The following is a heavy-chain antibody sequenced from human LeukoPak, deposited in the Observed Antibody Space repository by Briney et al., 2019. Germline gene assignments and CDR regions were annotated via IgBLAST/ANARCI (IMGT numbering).Heavy chain of an antibody. J-gene: IGHJ4*02. CDR1: GGTFSSYA. CDR2: IIPILGIA. CDR3: ARGQWLVAYYFDY. D-gene: IGHD6-19*01. V-gene: IGHV1-69*04. Sequence: SVKVSCKASGGTFSSYAISWVRQAPGQGLEWMGRIIPILGIANYAQKFQGRVTITADKSTSTAYMELSSLRSEDTAVYYCARGQWLVAYYFDYWGQGTLVTVSS.